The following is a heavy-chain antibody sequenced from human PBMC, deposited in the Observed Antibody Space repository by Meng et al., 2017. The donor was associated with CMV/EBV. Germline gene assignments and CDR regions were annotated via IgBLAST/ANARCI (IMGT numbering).Heavy chain of an antibody. CDR1: GGSISSGGYY. J-gene: IGHJ6*02. Sequence: LRLSCTVSGGSISSGGYYWSWIRQHPGKGLEWIGYIYYSGSTYYNPSLKSRVTISVDTSKNQFSLKLSSVTAADTAVYYCARGVAEGRYYYYGMDVWGQGTTVTVSS. V-gene: IGHV4-31*03. CDR2: IYYSGST. D-gene: IGHD3-10*01. CDR3: ARGVAEGRYYYYGMDV.